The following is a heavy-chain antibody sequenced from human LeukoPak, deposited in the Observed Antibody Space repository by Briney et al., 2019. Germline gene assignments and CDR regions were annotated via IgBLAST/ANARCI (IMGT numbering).Heavy chain of an antibody. CDR1: GFTFTTYG. V-gene: IGHV3-23*01. Sequence: GGSLRLSCSASGFTFTTYGMNWVRQAPGKGLEWVSGIGGSGVRTYYADSVKGRFTISRDNSRNTVYLQMNSLRAEDTAVYYCAKSWLIPFFDYWGQGTLVTVSS. D-gene: IGHD6-19*01. CDR3: AKSWLIPFFDY. J-gene: IGHJ4*02. CDR2: IGGSGVRT.